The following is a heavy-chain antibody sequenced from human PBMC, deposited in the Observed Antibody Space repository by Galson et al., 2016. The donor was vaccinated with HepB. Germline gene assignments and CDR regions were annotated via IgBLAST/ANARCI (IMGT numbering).Heavy chain of an antibody. J-gene: IGHJ4*02. CDR2: ISTYSGNT. Sequence: SVKVSCKASGYTFTTSGISWVRQAPGQGLEWMGWISTYSGNTKYAQKLQGRVTMTTDTSTSTAYMELRSLRSDDTAVYYCARGMHGAYTSLYYFDYWGQGTLVTVSS. D-gene: IGHD1-1*01. CDR1: GYTFTTSG. V-gene: IGHV1-18*01. CDR3: ARGMHGAYTSLYYFDY.